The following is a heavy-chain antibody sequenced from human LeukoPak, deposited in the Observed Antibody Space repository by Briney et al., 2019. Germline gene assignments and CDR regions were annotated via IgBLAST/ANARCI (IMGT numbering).Heavy chain of an antibody. CDR3: TNYSGWDY. Sequence: GGSLRLSCAASGFTFSNACRIWVRQAPGKGLEWVGRNKSKTDGGTTDDTAPVKSTFTISRDDSKNTLYQQMNRLNTEDTAVYYYTNYSGWDYWGQGTLVTVSS. D-gene: IGHD2-15*01. J-gene: IGHJ4*02. CDR1: GFTFSNAC. V-gene: IGHV3-15*01. CDR2: NKSKTDGGTT.